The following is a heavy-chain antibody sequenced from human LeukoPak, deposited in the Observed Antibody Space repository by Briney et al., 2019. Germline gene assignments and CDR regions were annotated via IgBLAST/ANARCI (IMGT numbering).Heavy chain of an antibody. V-gene: IGHV3-53*01. CDR3: ARAACDSSGWYHFDY. Sequence: GGSLRLSCAASGFTLSSNYMNWVRQAPGKGLEWVSVIYSGGSTYYADSVKGRFTISRDNSKNTLYLQMNSLTTEDTAVYYCARAACDSSGWYHFDYWGQGTLVTVSS. CDR2: IYSGGST. CDR1: GFTLSSNY. J-gene: IGHJ4*02. D-gene: IGHD6-19*01.